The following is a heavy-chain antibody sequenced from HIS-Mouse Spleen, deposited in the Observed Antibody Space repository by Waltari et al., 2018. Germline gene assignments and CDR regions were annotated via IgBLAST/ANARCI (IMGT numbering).Heavy chain of an antibody. CDR3: TTGSWGITMIVVVTEWYFDY. D-gene: IGHD3-22*01. CDR2: IKSKTEGGTR. Sequence: EVQLVESGGGLVKPGGSLRLSCAASGFTFSNAWMSWVRQAPGKGLEWVGRIKSKTEGGTRDHAEPVKDRLTISRDDSKNTLYLQMNSLKTEDTAVYYCTTGSWGITMIVVVTEWYFDYWGQGTLVTVSS. V-gene: IGHV3-15*01. J-gene: IGHJ4*02. CDR1: GFTFSNAW.